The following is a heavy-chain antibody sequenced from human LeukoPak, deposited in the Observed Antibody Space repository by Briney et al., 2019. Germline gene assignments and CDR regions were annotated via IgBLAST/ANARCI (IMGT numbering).Heavy chain of an antibody. CDR3: TRYSNWNYGYWYFDL. Sequence: PGGSLRLSCELSGFIFNKAWMSWVRHAPGKGLEWVGRIESKTDGGTTDYTAPVKGRFTISRDDSKNTAYLQMNSLKTEDTAVYYCTRYSNWNYGYWYFDLWGRGTLVTVSS. CDR2: IESKTDGGTT. D-gene: IGHD1-7*01. V-gene: IGHV3-15*04. CDR1: GFIFNKAW. J-gene: IGHJ2*01.